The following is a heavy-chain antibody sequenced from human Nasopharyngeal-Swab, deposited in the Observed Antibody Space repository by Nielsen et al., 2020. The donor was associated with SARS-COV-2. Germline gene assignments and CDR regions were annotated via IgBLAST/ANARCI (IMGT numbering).Heavy chain of an antibody. D-gene: IGHD3-16*01. J-gene: IGHJ6*02. Sequence: GESLKISCAASGFTFSSYAMHWVRQAPGKGLEWVAVISYDGSNKYYADSVKGRFTISRDNAKNSLYLQMNSLRAEDTAVYYCARQNFQTGGASYGMDVWGHGTTVTVSS. CDR1: GFTFSSYA. CDR3: ARQNFQTGGASYGMDV. V-gene: IGHV3-30-3*01. CDR2: ISYDGSNK.